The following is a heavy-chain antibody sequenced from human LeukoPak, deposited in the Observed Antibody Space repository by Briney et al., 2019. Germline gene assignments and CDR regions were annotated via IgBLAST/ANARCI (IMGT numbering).Heavy chain of an antibody. CDR2: INPSGGST. Sequence: ASVKVSCKASGYTFTSYYMHWVRQAPGQRLEWMGIINPSGGSTSYAQKFQGRVTMTRDMSTSTVYMELSSLRSEDTAVYYCARGGQAVADWGNNWFDPWGQGTLVTVSS. D-gene: IGHD6-19*01. CDR3: ARGGQAVADWGNNWFDP. V-gene: IGHV1-46*01. CDR1: GYTFTSYY. J-gene: IGHJ5*02.